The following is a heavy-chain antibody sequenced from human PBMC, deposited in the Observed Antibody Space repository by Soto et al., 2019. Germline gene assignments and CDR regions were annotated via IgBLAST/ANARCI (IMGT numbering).Heavy chain of an antibody. CDR3: AASGDYNLYYFDY. CDR2: INVSSGST. V-gene: IGHV1-46*01. CDR1: GYTFTSDY. D-gene: IGHD4-17*01. Sequence: GASVKVSCKASGYTFTSDYINWVRQAPGQRLEWIGMINVSSGSTSYAQKFQERVTITRDTSTSTAYMELSSLRSEDTAVYYCAASGDYNLYYFDYWGQGTLVTVSS. J-gene: IGHJ4*02.